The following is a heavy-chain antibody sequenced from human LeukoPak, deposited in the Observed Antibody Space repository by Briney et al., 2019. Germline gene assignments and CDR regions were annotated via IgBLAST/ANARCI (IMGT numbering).Heavy chain of an antibody. CDR3: ARHDSSGPYNAFDV. CDR1: GGSFSGYY. CDR2: INHSGST. D-gene: IGHD3-22*01. J-gene: IGHJ3*01. V-gene: IGHV4-34*01. Sequence: SETLSLTCAVYGGSFSGYYWSWIRQPPGKGLEWIGEINHSGSTNYNPSLKSRVTISVDTSKNQFSLKLSSVTAADTAVYYCARHDSSGPYNAFDVWGQGTMVTVSS.